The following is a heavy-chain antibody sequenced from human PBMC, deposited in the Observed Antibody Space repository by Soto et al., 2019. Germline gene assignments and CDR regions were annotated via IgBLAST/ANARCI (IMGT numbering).Heavy chain of an antibody. J-gene: IGHJ4*02. CDR3: ARALGIVAVGGVDY. CDR2: INAGNGNT. Sequence: GASVKVSCKASGYTFTSYAMHWVRQAPGQRLEWMGWINAGNGNTKYSQKFQGRVTITRDTSASTAYMELSSLRSEDTAVYYCARALGIVAVGGVDYWGQGTLVTVSS. V-gene: IGHV1-3*01. D-gene: IGHD2-15*01. CDR1: GYTFTSYA.